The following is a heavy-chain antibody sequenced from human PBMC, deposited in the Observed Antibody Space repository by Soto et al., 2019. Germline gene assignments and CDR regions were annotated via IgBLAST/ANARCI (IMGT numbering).Heavy chain of an antibody. CDR2: IYHSGST. CDR3: ARVEKASGRYCSSTSCYWDPVSMDV. D-gene: IGHD2-2*01. CDR1: GGSISSSNW. J-gene: IGHJ6*02. Sequence: PSETLSLTCAVSGGSISSSNWWSWVRQPPGKGLEWIGEIYHSGSTNYNPSLKSRVTISVDKSKNQFSLKLSSVTAADTAVYYCARVEKASGRYCSSTSCYWDPVSMDVWGQGTTVTVSS. V-gene: IGHV4-4*02.